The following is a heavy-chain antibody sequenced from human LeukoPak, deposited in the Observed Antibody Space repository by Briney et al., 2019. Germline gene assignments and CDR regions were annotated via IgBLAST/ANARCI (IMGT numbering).Heavy chain of an antibody. Sequence: TSETLSLTCTVSGGTISSSSYYWGWIRQPPGKGRVWIGSSYCSGSAYYNPALNSRVTISVDTSNNQFSLKLSSETSVCSAGSYCARQPYAYSSRVCWRQATQITDP. D-gene: IGHD5-18*01. V-gene: IGHV4-39*01. CDR1: GGTISSSSYY. J-gene: IGHJ5*02. CDR3: ARQPYAYSSRVCWRQATQITDP. CDR2: SYCSGSA.